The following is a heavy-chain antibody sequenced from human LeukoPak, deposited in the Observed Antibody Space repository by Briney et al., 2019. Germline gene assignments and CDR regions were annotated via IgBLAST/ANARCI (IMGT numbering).Heavy chain of an antibody. CDR3: ARCKQRWLQFIDY. CDR2: INHSGST. CDR1: SGSFSGYY. D-gene: IGHD5-24*01. Sequence: SETLSLTCAVYSGSFSGYYWSWIRQPPGKGLEWIGEINHSGSTNYNPSLKSRVTISVDTSKNQFSLKLSSVTAADTAVYYCARCKQRWLQFIDYWGQGTLVTVSS. V-gene: IGHV4-34*01. J-gene: IGHJ4*02.